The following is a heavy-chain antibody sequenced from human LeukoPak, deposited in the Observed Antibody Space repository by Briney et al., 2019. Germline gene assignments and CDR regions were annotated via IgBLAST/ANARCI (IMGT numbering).Heavy chain of an antibody. Sequence: SETLSLTYTVSGYSISSGCYWGWIRQPPGKGLEWIGSIYHSGSTYYNPSLKSRVTISVDTSKNQFSLKLSSVTAADTAVYYCARHVGSGSYYYYYYYMDVWGKGTTVTISS. CDR1: GYSISSGCY. J-gene: IGHJ6*03. D-gene: IGHD3-10*01. V-gene: IGHV4-38-2*02. CDR3: ARHVGSGSYYYYYYYMDV. CDR2: IYHSGST.